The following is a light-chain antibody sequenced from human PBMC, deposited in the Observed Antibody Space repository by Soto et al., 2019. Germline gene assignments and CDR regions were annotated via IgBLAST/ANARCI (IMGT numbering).Light chain of an antibody. J-gene: IGLJ2*01. Sequence: QSALTQPPSASGSPGQSVTISCTGTSSDVGGYNYVSWYQQHPGKVPKLMIYEVNKRPSGVPDRFSGSKSGNTASLTVSGLQAEDEADYYCTSYAGRTNVVFGGGTKLTVL. V-gene: IGLV2-8*01. CDR2: EVN. CDR3: TSYAGRTNVV. CDR1: SSDVGGYNY.